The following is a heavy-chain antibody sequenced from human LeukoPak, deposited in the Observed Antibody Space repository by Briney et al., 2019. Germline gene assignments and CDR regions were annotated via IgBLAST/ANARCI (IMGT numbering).Heavy chain of an antibody. V-gene: IGHV4-59*10. J-gene: IGHJ4*02. CDR2: IYTSGST. CDR3: ARYGGNSGFDY. Sequence: PSETLSLTCAVSGYSISSGYYWSWIRQPAGQGLEWIGRIYTSGSTNYNPSLKSRVTMSVDTSKNQFSLKLSSVTAADTAVYYCARYGGNSGFDYWGQGTLVTVSS. CDR1: GYSISSGYY. D-gene: IGHD4-23*01.